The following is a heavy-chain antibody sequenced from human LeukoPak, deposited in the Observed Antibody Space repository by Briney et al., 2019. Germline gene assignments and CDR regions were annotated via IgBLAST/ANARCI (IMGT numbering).Heavy chain of an antibody. J-gene: IGHJ5*02. CDR3: AKKNWNDGFNWFDP. D-gene: IGHD1-1*01. V-gene: IGHV3-23*01. Sequence: PGGSLRLSCAASGFTFSSYAMSWVRQAPGKGLEWVSAISGSGGSTYYADSVKGRFTISRDNSKNTLYLRMNSLRAEDTAVYYCAKKNWNDGFNWFDPWGQGTLVTVSS. CDR1: GFTFSSYA. CDR2: ISGSGGST.